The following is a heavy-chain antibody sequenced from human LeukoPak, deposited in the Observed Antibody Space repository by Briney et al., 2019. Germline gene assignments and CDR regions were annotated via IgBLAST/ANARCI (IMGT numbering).Heavy chain of an antibody. CDR3: ARGAPIDY. J-gene: IGHJ4*02. CDR1: GFTFSNTW. Sequence: GGSLRLSCAASGFTFSNTWMYWVRQGPGKGLVWVSRIYNDETSATYADSVKGRFTISRDNAKNTLYLQMDSLRVVDTAVYYCARGAPIDYWGQGTLVTVSS. CDR2: IYNDETSA. V-gene: IGHV3-74*01.